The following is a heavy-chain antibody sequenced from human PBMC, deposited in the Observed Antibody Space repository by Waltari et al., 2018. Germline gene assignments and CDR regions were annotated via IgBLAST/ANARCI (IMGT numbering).Heavy chain of an antibody. V-gene: IGHV3-33*01. Sequence: QVQLVESGGGVVQPGRSLRLSCAASGFTFSHYGMHWVRQAPGKGLEWVAVIWYDGSNKDYADSVKGRFTISRDNSKNTLYLQMNSLRAEDTAVYYCARERDYYGSGSSFDYWGQGTLVTVSS. D-gene: IGHD3-10*01. CDR2: IWYDGSNK. CDR1: GFTFSHYG. CDR3: ARERDYYGSGSSFDY. J-gene: IGHJ4*02.